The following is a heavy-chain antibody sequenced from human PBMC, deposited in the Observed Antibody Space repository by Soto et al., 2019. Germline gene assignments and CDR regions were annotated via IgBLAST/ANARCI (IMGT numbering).Heavy chain of an antibody. J-gene: IGHJ4*02. CDR2: INAGDGRT. Sequence: EVQLLESGGGLVQAGGSLRLSCAASGFTFSSHAMSWVRQVPGKGLEWVSGINAGDGRTFYADSVKGRFTISRDDPKNTLYLQMNSLRGEDPAVYYFAIAHISAWYLDYCGQGTLVTVSS. V-gene: IGHV3-23*01. D-gene: IGHD6-19*01. CDR3: AIAHISAWYLDY. CDR1: GFTFSSHA.